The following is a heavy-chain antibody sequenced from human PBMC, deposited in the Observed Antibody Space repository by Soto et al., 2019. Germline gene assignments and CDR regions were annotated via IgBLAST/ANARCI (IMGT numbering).Heavy chain of an antibody. V-gene: IGHV3-21*01. CDR3: ARDVAARPPWFDP. J-gene: IGHJ5*02. Sequence: GGSLRLSCAASGFTFSSYSMNWVRQAPGKGLEWVSSISSSSSYIYYADPVKGRFTISRDNAKNSLYLQMNSLRAEDTAVYYCARDVAARPPWFDPWGQGTLVTVSS. CDR2: ISSSSSYI. CDR1: GFTFSSYS. D-gene: IGHD6-6*01.